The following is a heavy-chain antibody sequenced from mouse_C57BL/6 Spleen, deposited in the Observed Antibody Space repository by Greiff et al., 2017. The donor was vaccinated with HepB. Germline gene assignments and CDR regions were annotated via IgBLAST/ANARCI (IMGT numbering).Heavy chain of an antibody. V-gene: IGHV5-4*01. J-gene: IGHJ3*01. D-gene: IGHD2-4*01. CDR1: GFTFSSYA. CDR2: ISDGGSYT. Sequence: EVHLVESGGGLVKPGGSLKLSCAASGFTFSSYAMSWVRQTPEKRLEWVATISDGGSYTYYPDNVKGRFTISRDNAKNNLYLQMSHLKSEDTAMYYCAREGGYDYDGLFAYWGQGTLVTVSA. CDR3: AREGGYDYDGLFAY.